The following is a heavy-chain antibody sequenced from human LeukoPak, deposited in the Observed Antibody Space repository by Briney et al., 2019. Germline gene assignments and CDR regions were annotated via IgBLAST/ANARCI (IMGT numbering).Heavy chain of an antibody. Sequence: SETLSLTCAVYGGSFSGYYWSWIRQPPGKGLEWIGEINHSGSTNYNPSLKSRVTISVDTSKNQFSLKLSSVTAADMAVYYCARAVWWLRHEFFDYWGQGTLVTVSS. D-gene: IGHD5-12*01. J-gene: IGHJ4*02. V-gene: IGHV4-34*01. CDR1: GGSFSGYY. CDR2: INHSGST. CDR3: ARAVWWLRHEFFDY.